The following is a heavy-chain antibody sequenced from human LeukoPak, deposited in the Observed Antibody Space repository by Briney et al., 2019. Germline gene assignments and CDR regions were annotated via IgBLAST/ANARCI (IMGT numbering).Heavy chain of an antibody. CDR3: AQGSGWLIDS. CDR2: ISGDGGRT. Sequence: GGSLRLSCAASGFTFDDHVMQWVRQRPGKGLEWVSLISGDGGRTYYADSVKGRFTISRDNNKNSMYLQMNGLTTEDTALYYCAQGSGWLIDSWGQGTLVTVSS. J-gene: IGHJ4*02. CDR1: GFTFDDHV. D-gene: IGHD5-24*01. V-gene: IGHV3-43*02.